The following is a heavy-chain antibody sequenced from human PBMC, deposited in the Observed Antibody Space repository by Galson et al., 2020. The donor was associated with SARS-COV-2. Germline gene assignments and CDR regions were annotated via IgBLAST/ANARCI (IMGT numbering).Heavy chain of an antibody. Sequence: GESLKISCKASGYTFTSYAMNWVRQAPGQGLEWMGWINTNTGNPTYAQGFTGRFVFSLDTSVSTAYLQISSLKAEDTAVYYCARGYDSSSLNDYYYYMDVWGKGTTVTVSS. D-gene: IGHD6-6*01. CDR3: ARGYDSSSLNDYYYYMDV. J-gene: IGHJ6*03. CDR1: GYTFTSYA. CDR2: INTNTGNP. V-gene: IGHV7-4-1*02.